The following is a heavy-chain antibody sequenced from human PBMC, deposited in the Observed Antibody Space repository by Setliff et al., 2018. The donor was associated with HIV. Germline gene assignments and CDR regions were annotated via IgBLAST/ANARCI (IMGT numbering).Heavy chain of an antibody. CDR2: INAGNDNT. D-gene: IGHD6-13*01. V-gene: IGHV1-3*01. CDR1: GYTFTGYY. J-gene: IGHJ4*02. Sequence: ASVKVSCQASGYTFTGYYLHWVRQAPGQGLEWMGWINAGNDNTKYSQKFQGRVTITRDTSANTAYMELSSLRSEDTAMYYCARDTDIYSTSLSYFDYWGQGTLVTVSS. CDR3: ARDTDIYSTSLSYFDY.